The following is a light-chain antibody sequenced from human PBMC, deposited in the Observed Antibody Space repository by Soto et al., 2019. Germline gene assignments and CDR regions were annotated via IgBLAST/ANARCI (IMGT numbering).Light chain of an antibody. CDR1: SSDIGSYYY. V-gene: IGLV2-14*01. CDR3: SSFSTSSTRYA. J-gene: IGLJ1*01. CDR2: EVS. Sequence: QSALTQPASVSGSPGQSINISCTGTSSDIGSYYYVSWYQQHPNRAPKLLIYEVSNRPSGVSNRFSGSKSANTASLTISGLQAEDEADYYCSSFSTSSTRYAFGTGTKVTVL.